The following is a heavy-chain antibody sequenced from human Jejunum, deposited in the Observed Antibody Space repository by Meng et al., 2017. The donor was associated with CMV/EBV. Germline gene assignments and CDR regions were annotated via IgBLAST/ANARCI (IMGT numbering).Heavy chain of an antibody. CDR3: ARVLATTRPGSPLEH. V-gene: IGHV1-2*02. D-gene: IGHD6-6*01. CDR1: GDTFTGYY. CDR2: INPNSGGT. Sequence: GDTFTGYYMHWVRQAPGEGLEWMGWINPNSGGTNYAQKFQGRVTMTRDTSISTAYMELSRLRSDDTAVYYCARVLATTRPGSPLEHWGQGTLVTVSS. J-gene: IGHJ1*01.